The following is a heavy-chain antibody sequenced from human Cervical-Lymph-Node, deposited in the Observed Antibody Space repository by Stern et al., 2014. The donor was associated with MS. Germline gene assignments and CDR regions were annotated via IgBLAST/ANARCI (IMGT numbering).Heavy chain of an antibody. V-gene: IGHV3-73*01. Sequence: EVQLVESGGGLVQPGGSLKLSCVASGFIFSDSAVHWVRQAPGKGLAWVGRIRSNGNNYATAYAASLKGRFTISRDDSKNTAYLQMSSLKTEDTAVYYCARLGYRDSFDYWGQGTLVTVSS. CDR2: IRSNGNNYAT. J-gene: IGHJ4*02. CDR1: GFIFSDSA. D-gene: IGHD1-1*01. CDR3: ARLGYRDSFDY.